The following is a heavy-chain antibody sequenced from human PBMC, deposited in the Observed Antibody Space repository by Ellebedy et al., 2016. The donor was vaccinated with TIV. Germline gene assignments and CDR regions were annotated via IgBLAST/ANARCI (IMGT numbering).Heavy chain of an antibody. J-gene: IGHJ6*02. CDR1: GYTFTGYY. CDR3: ARMGGGIAAAWTYYYGMDV. CDR2: INPNSGGT. V-gene: IGHV1-2*02. Sequence: AASVKVSCKASGYTFTGYYMHWVRQAPGQGLEWMGWINPNSGGTNYAQKFQGRVTMTRDTSISTAYMALSRLRSDDTAVYYCARMGGGIAAAWTYYYGMDVWGQGTTVTVSS. D-gene: IGHD6-13*01.